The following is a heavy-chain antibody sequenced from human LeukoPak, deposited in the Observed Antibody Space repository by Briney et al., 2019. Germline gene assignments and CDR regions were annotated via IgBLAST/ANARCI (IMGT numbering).Heavy chain of an antibody. CDR2: IYYDGTT. CDR1: GGSISGHY. J-gene: IGHJ6*03. CDR3: ARDRQGYYYYMDV. V-gene: IGHV4-59*11. Sequence: PSETLSLTCTVSGGSISGHYWSWIRQPPGKKLEYIGYIYYDGTTNYNPSLRGRVTISVDTSKNQFSLKLSSVTAADTAVYYCARDRQGYYYYMDVWGKGTTVTVSS.